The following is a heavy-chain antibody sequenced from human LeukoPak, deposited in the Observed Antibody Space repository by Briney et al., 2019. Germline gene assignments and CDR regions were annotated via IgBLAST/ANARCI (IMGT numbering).Heavy chain of an antibody. D-gene: IGHD3-10*01. CDR3: TRMNGSGSFFGLNWFDT. Sequence: ASVTVSCKASGYTFTGHYIHWVRQAPGQGLEWMGWLNPYSGGAGHAQNFQGRVTMIGDTSIATATLELSNLTTDDTAVYYCTRMNGSGSFFGLNWFDTWGQGTLVTVSS. J-gene: IGHJ5*02. V-gene: IGHV1-2*02. CDR1: GYTFTGHY. CDR2: LNPYSGGA.